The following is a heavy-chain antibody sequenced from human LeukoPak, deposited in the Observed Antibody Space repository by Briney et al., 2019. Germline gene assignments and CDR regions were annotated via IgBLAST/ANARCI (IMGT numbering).Heavy chain of an antibody. J-gene: IGHJ4*02. V-gene: IGHV3-23*01. CDR3: AKSYNGYESKPDY. D-gene: IGHD5-12*01. Sequence: GGSLRLPCAASGFTFSSYAMSWVRQAPGKGLEWVSSISNSGGRTFYTDSVKGRFTISRDNSKITLYLQMNSLRAEDTAVYYCAKSYNGYESKPDYWGQGTLVTVSS. CDR1: GFTFSSYA. CDR2: ISNSGGRT.